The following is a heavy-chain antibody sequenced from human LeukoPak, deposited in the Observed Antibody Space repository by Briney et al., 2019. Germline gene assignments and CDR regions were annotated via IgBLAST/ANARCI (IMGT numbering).Heavy chain of an antibody. CDR2: IYYSGST. J-gene: IGHJ4*02. CDR1: GGSISSGGYY. CDR3: ARASSPGYYFDY. V-gene: IGHV4-31*03. D-gene: IGHD2-2*01. Sequence: PSETLSLTCPVSGGSISSGGYYWTWIRQRPGKGLEWIGYIYYSGSTYYNPSLKSRLIISLDTSKNQFSLKLSSVTAADSALYYCARASSPGYYFDYWGQGTLVTVSS.